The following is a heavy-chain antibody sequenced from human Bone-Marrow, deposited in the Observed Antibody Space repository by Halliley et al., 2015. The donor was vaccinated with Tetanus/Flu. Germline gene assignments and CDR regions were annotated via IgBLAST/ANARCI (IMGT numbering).Heavy chain of an antibody. V-gene: IGHV4-59*01. CDR3: ARGRVYGDFGYFDF. CDR2: IYYGGST. Sequence: LRLSCSVSGGSMGSYYWTWIQQSPGKGPEWIGYIYYGGSTDYNPSLKSRVTIDRSNNEFSLKLSPVTAADTAVYYCARGRVYGDFGYFDFWGRGSLVSVSS. J-gene: IGHJ2*01. D-gene: IGHD4-17*01. CDR1: GGSMGSYY.